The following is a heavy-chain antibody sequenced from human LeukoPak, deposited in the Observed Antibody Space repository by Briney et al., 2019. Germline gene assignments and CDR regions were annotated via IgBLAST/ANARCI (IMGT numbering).Heavy chain of an antibody. Sequence: GGSERLSCAASGFSFRSCWMHWVCQAPGEGLEWVSLISYSGANSYYTDSVRGRFTISRDNSKDTLFLQMNSLRAEDTAIYYCARDMQLSTWGLVIIVTVSS. CDR3: ARDMQLST. CDR2: ISYSGANS. J-gene: IGHJ3*01. V-gene: IGHV3-23*01. D-gene: IGHD3-16*02. CDR1: GFSFRSCW.